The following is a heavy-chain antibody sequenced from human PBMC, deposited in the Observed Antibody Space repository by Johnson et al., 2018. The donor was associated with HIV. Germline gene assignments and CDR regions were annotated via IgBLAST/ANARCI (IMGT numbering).Heavy chain of an antibody. CDR1: GFTVSSSY. CDR3: AKGADVFDI. Sequence: VQLVESGGGVVQPGRSLRLSCAASGFTVSSSYMSWVRQAPRKGLEWISVIYSGGSIYYAASVRGRFTLSRDNSKNTLYLQMNSLRAEDTAVYYCAKGADVFDIWGQGTMVTVAS. V-gene: IGHV3-53*01. CDR2: IYSGGSI. J-gene: IGHJ3*02.